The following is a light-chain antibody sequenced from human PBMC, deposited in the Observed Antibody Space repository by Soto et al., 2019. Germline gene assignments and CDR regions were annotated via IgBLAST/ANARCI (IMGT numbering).Light chain of an antibody. V-gene: IGKV3-15*01. Sequence: EKVMTQSPAALSVSPGERATLSCRASQSVNSNLAWYQQKPGQAPRLLLYGASTRATGIPARFSGSASGTEFTLTISSLQSEDSAVYYCQQYNDWPLTFGGGTMVEVK. CDR2: GAS. CDR3: QQYNDWPLT. J-gene: IGKJ4*01. CDR1: QSVNSN.